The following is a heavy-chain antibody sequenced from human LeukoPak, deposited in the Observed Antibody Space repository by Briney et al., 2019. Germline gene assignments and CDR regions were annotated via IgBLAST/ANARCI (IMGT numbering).Heavy chain of an antibody. Sequence: SETLSLTCAVSGGSISSSNWWSWVRQPPGKGLEWIGEIYHSGRTNYNPSLKSRVAISVDTSNNQFSLKLSSVTAADTAVYYCARRKYSGGWFDYWGQGTLVTVSS. CDR3: ARRKYSGGWFDY. V-gene: IGHV4-4*02. D-gene: IGHD6-19*01. J-gene: IGHJ4*02. CDR1: GGSISSSNW. CDR2: IYHSGRT.